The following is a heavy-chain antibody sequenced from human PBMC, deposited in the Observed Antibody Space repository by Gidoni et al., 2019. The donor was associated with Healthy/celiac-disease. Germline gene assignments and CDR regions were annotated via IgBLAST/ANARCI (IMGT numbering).Heavy chain of an antibody. CDR1: GFSLSTSGMC. Sequence: QVTLRESGPALVKPKQTLTLTCTFSGFSLSTSGMCVSWLRQPPGKALEWLALIDWDDDKYYSTSLKTRLTISKDTSKNQVVLTMTNMDPVDTATYYCARMKMVRGVIITYYYYYYGMDVWGQGTTVTVSS. J-gene: IGHJ6*02. CDR3: ARMKMVRGVIITYYYYYYGMDV. CDR2: IDWDDDK. D-gene: IGHD3-10*01. V-gene: IGHV2-70*01.